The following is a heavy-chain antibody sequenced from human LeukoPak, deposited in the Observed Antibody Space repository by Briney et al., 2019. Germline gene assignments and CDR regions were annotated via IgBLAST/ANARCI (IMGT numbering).Heavy chain of an antibody. Sequence: SETLSLTCTVSGGSISSGDYCWSWIRQAPGKGLVWVGYICYSGSYYYNPSLKRRVTISVDSTKKQVSLKLSSVTAADTAVYYCATSPSAFYYYHSSGYSYFDYWGQGTLVTVSS. CDR3: ATSPSAFYYYHSSGYSYFDY. D-gene: IGHD3-22*01. CDR1: GGSISSGDYC. J-gene: IGHJ4*02. V-gene: IGHV4-30-4*01. CDR2: ICYSGSY.